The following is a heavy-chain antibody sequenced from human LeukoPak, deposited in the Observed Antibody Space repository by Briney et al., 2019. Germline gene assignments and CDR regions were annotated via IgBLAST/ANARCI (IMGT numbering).Heavy chain of an antibody. Sequence: SVKVSCKASGGTFSSYAISWVRQAPGQGLEWMGRIIPILGIANYAQKFQGRVTITADKSTSTAYMELSSLRSEDTAVYYCAIGTDYYGSGSTIDYWGQGTLVTVSS. CDR3: AIGTDYYGSGSTIDY. D-gene: IGHD3-10*01. CDR2: IIPILGIA. V-gene: IGHV1-69*04. J-gene: IGHJ4*02. CDR1: GGTFSSYA.